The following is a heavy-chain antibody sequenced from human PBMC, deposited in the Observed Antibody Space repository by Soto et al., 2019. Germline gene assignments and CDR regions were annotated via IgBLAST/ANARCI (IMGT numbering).Heavy chain of an antibody. V-gene: IGHV4-61*08. CDR2: IYYSGST. CDR3: ARAPSGGYFGWRAYFDY. CDR1: GGSISSGGYY. D-gene: IGHD3-22*01. Sequence: PSETLSLTCTVSGGSISSGGYYWNWIRQPPGKGLEWIGYIYYSGSTNYNPSLKSRVTISVDASKNQFSLKLSSMTAADTAVYYCARAPSGGYFGWRAYFDYWGQGTLVTVSS. J-gene: IGHJ4*02.